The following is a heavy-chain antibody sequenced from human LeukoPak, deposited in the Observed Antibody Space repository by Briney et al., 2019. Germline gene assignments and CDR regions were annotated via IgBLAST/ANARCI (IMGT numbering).Heavy chain of an antibody. CDR1: GGPFSGYY. D-gene: IGHD3-16*02. CDR3: ARGLSYDYVWGSYRRPKYFDY. CDR2: INHSGST. V-gene: IGHV4-34*01. J-gene: IGHJ4*02. Sequence: SETLSLTCAVYGGPFSGYYWSWIRQPPGKGLEWIGEINHSGSTNYNPSLKSRVTISVDTSKNQFSLKLSSVTAADTAVYYCARGLSYDYVWGSYRRPKYFDYWGQGTLVTVSS.